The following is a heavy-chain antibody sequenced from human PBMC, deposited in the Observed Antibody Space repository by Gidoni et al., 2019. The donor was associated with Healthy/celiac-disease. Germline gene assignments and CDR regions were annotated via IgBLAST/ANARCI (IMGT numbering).Heavy chain of an antibody. CDR2: IVVGSGNT. Sequence: QMQLVQSGPEVKKPGTSVKVSCKDSGFTFASSAVQWVRQARGQRLEWIGWIVVGSGNTNYAQKFQERVTITRYMSTSTAYMELSSLRSEDTAVYYCAAGVGPAAIRDYGMDVWGQGTTVTVSS. V-gene: IGHV1-58*01. CDR3: AAGVGPAAIRDYGMDV. CDR1: GFTFASSA. D-gene: IGHD2-2*01. J-gene: IGHJ6*02.